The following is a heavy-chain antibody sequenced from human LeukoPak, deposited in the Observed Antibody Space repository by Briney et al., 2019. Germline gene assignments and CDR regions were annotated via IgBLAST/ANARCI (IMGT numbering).Heavy chain of an antibody. CDR1: GGSISSGSYY. J-gene: IGHJ4*02. CDR2: IYTRGST. D-gene: IGHD3-10*01. Sequence: SETLSLTCTVSGGSISSGSYYWSWLRHPAGRGLEGIGRIYTRGSTNYNPSLKSRVTISVDTSTNQFSLKLSSVTAADTAVYYCARGSWVRGVSHVKLFDYWGQGTLVTVSS. V-gene: IGHV4-61*02. CDR3: ARGSWVRGVSHVKLFDY.